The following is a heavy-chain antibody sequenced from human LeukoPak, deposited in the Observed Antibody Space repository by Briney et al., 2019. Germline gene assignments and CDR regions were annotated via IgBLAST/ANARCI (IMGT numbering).Heavy chain of an antibody. CDR1: GYTLTNYG. Sequence: ASVKVSCMTSGYTLTNYGLNWVRQAPGLGLEWMGWIYTKDGKPKYAQRFTGRFVFSLGTSVRTTSLQIRRLQAEDPPVYNCARDRCGDGYKYVHTFDIWGQGTMVTVSS. V-gene: IGHV7-4-1*02. D-gene: IGHD5-24*01. CDR3: ARDRCGDGYKYVHTFDI. CDR2: IYTKDGKP. J-gene: IGHJ3*02.